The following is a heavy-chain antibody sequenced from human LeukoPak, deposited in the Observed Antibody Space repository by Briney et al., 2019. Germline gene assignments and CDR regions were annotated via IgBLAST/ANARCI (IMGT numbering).Heavy chain of an antibody. V-gene: IGHV5-51*01. Sequence: GESLKISCKGSGYTFTNYWIGWVRQMPGKGLEFMGIIYPGDSDTRYSPSFQGQVTISVDKSISTAYLQWSSLKASDTAMYYCARQSVDTAMVPQSPFDYWGQGTLVTVSS. CDR1: GYTFTNYW. CDR2: IYPGDSDT. D-gene: IGHD5-18*01. J-gene: IGHJ4*02. CDR3: ARQSVDTAMVPQSPFDY.